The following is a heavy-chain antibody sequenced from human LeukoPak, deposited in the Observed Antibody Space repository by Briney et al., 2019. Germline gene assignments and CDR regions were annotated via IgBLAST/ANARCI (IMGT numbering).Heavy chain of an antibody. D-gene: IGHD3-22*01. CDR2: IYYSGST. V-gene: IGHV4-59*12. J-gene: IGHJ3*02. CDR1: GGSISSYY. Sequence: SETLSLTCTVSGGSISSYYWSWIRQPPGKGLEWIGYIYYSGSTNYNPPLKSRVTISVDTSKNQFSLKLSSVTAADTAVYYCARGRSSGWKHAFDIWGQGTMVTVSS. CDR3: ARGRSSGWKHAFDI.